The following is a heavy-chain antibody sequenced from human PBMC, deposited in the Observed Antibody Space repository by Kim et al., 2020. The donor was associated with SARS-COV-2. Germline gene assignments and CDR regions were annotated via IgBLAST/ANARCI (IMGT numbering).Heavy chain of an antibody. CDR3: GEEIRNGAGSYYTNDYY. CDR2: ICRGGGRI. D-gene: IGHD3-10*01. CDR1: AFTVGGYY. J-gene: IGHJ6*01. V-gene: IGHV3-9*01. Sequence: GGSLRLSCAASAFTVGGYYMNWVRQAPGKGLEWVSGICRGGGRIDAADAVGGCITICGNNTKTSLYLQMNRRSAENAALYYGGEEIRNGAGSYYTNDYY.